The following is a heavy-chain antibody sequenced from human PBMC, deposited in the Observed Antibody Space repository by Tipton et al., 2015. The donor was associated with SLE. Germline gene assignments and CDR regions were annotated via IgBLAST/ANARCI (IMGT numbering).Heavy chain of an antibody. CDR2: INPNSGGT. D-gene: IGHD2-2*01. J-gene: IGHJ4*02. V-gene: IGHV1-2*06. CDR3: ARDCSSTSCYFDY. CDR1: GGTFSSYA. Sequence: QSGPEVKKPGSSVKVSCKASGGTFSSYAISWVRQAPGQGLEWMGRINPNSGGTNYAQKFQGRVTVTRDTSISTAYMELRSLRSDDTAVYYCARDCSSTSCYFDYWGQGTLVTVSS.